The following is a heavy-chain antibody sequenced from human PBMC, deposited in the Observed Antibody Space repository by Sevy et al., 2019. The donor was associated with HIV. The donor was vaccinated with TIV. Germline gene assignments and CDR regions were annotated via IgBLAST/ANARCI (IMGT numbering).Heavy chain of an antibody. V-gene: IGHV4-61*01. CDR2: VSYSGRT. CDR3: AREIYFYENSGFYYFDS. CDR1: VASVSSGKYY. Sequence: SENLSLICNVSVASVSSGKYYWTWIRQPPGKDLEWIGHVSYSGRTNYNPSLKSRVTISEDTSKNQFSLSLNSVTAADTATYYCAREIYFYENSGFYYFDSWGLGILVTVSS. D-gene: IGHD3-22*01. J-gene: IGHJ4*02.